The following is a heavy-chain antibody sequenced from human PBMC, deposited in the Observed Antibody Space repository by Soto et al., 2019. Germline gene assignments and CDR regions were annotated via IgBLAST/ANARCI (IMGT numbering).Heavy chain of an antibody. CDR2: IYYSGST. V-gene: IGHV4-30-4*01. Sequence: LSLTCTVSGGSINSGDYYWSWIRQPPGKGLEWIGYIYYSGSTSYNPSLKSRLIMSVDTSKNQFSLRLSSVTAADTGVYYCVRYDRINMKPYSPEGFHIWGQGTMVTV. CDR3: VRYDRINMKPYSPEGFHI. CDR1: GGSINSGDYY. J-gene: IGHJ3*02. D-gene: IGHD3-3*02.